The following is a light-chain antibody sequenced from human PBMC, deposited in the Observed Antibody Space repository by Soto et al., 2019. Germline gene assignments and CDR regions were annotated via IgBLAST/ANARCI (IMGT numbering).Light chain of an antibody. CDR2: EVS. CDR3: SSYTSSSTRV. CDR1: SSDVGGYNY. J-gene: IGLJ1*01. Sequence: QSALTQPASVSGSPGQSITISCTGTSSDVGGYNYVSWCQQHPGEAPKLMIYEVSNRPSGVSNRFSGSKSGNTASLTISGLQAEDEADYYCSSYTSSSTRVFGTGTKVTVL. V-gene: IGLV2-14*01.